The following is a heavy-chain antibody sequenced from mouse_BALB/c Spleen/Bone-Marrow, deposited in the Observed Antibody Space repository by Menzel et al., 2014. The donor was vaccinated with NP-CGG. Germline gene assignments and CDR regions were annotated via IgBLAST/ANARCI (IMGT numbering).Heavy chain of an antibody. CDR2: IHPSDTET. V-gene: IGHV1-52*01. CDR1: GYSFTSYW. CDR3: ARLEGNYGSTFAY. D-gene: IGHD1-1*01. Sequence: VQLQQSGAELVRPGASVKLSCKASGYSFTSYWMNWVKQRPVHGLEWIGMIHPSDTETRLNQRFKDKATLTVDKSSSTAYMQLNSPTSEDSAVYYCARLEGNYGSTFAYWGQGTLVTVSA. J-gene: IGHJ3*01.